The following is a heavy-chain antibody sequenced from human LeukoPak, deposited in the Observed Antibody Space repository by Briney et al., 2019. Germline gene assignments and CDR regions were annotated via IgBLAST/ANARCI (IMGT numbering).Heavy chain of an antibody. CDR2: LSGSGGST. J-gene: IGHJ2*01. D-gene: IGHD6-13*01. CDR3: AKAAAPGGYWYFDL. Sequence: GGSLRLSCSASGSTFSSYAMSWVRQASGKGLEWVSSLSGSGGSTHYADSVQGRFTISRDNSKNTLYLQANSLRAEDTAIYYCAKAAAPGGYWYFDLWGRGTLVTVSS. V-gene: IGHV3-23*01. CDR1: GSTFSSYA.